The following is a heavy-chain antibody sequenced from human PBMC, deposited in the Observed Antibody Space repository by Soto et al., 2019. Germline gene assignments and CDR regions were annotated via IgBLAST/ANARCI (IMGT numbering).Heavy chain of an antibody. CDR2: IYYSGST. V-gene: IGHV4-39*01. CDR1: GGSISSSSYY. D-gene: IGHD6-6*01. J-gene: IGHJ6*02. Sequence: PSETLSLTCTLSGGSISSSSYYWGWIRQPPGKGLEWIGSIYYSGSTYYNPSLKSRVTISVDTSKNQFSLKLSSVTAADTAVYYCATIAARPGYYGMDVWGQGTTVTVSS. CDR3: ATIAARPGYYGMDV.